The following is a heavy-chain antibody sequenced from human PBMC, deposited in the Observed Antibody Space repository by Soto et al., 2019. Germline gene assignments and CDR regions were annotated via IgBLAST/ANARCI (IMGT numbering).Heavy chain of an antibody. D-gene: IGHD6-13*01. CDR1: GYTFTSYY. CDR2: INPSGGST. J-gene: IGHJ3*02. V-gene: IGHV1-46*03. Sequence: QVQLVQSGAEVKKPGASVKVSCKASGYTFTSYYMHWVRQAPGQGLEWMGIINPSGGSTSYAQKFQGRDTMTRDTSTSTVYMELSSLRSEDTAVYYCASEAKGYSRKEGAFDIWGQGTMVTVSS. CDR3: ASEAKGYSRKEGAFDI.